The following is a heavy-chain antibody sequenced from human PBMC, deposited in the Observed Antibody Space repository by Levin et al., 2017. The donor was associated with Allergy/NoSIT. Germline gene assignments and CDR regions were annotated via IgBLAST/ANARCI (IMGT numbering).Heavy chain of an antibody. J-gene: IGHJ4*02. Sequence: GGSLRLSCAASGFTLRNYAMSWVRQAPGKGLEWVSGISGSGGSTYYADSVKGRFTISRDNSKNTLYLQMNSLRVEDTAVYYCAKDYGSGIYSTYFDYWGQGTLVTVSS. V-gene: IGHV3-23*01. CDR1: GFTLRNYA. CDR3: AKDYGSGIYSTYFDY. D-gene: IGHD3-10*01. CDR2: ISGSGGST.